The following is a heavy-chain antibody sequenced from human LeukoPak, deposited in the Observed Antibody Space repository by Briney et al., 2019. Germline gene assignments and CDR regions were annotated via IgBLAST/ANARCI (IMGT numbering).Heavy chain of an antibody. V-gene: IGHV4-30-4*01. CDR1: GGSISSGDYY. Sequence: SETLSLTCTVSGGSISSGDYYWSWIRQPPGKGLEWIGYIYYSGGTYYNPSLKSRVTISVDTSKNQFSLKLSSVTAADTAVYYCARVLAAAGTKKSIDYWGQGTLVTVSS. CDR2: IYYSGGT. D-gene: IGHD6-13*01. J-gene: IGHJ4*02. CDR3: ARVLAAAGTKKSIDY.